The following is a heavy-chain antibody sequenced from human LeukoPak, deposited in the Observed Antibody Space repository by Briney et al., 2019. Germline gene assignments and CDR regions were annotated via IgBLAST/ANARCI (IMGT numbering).Heavy chain of an antibody. CDR1: GYTFTSYD. Sequence: GASVKVSCKASGYTFTSYDINWVRQAPGQGLEWMGWINTNTGNPTYAQGFTGRFVLSLDTSVSTAYLQISSLKAEDTAVYYCARAPYYYGSGSHPSGYYFDYWGQGTLVTVSS. CDR2: INTNTGNP. D-gene: IGHD3-10*01. J-gene: IGHJ4*02. CDR3: ARAPYYYGSGSHPSGYYFDY. V-gene: IGHV7-4-1*02.